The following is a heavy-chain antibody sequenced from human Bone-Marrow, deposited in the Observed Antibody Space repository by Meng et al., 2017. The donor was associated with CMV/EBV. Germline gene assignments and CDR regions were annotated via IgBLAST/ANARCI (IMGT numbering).Heavy chain of an antibody. V-gene: IGHV4-39*07. CDR3: ARVPYSSSWGYFDY. CDR2: IYYSGST. Sequence: GSLRLSCTVSGGSISSSSYYWGWIRQPPGKGLEWIGSIYYSGSTYYNPSLKSRVTISVDTSKNQFSLKLSSVTAADTAVYYCARVPYSSSWGYFDYWGQGTLVTVSS. CDR1: GGSISSSSYY. D-gene: IGHD6-13*01. J-gene: IGHJ4*02.